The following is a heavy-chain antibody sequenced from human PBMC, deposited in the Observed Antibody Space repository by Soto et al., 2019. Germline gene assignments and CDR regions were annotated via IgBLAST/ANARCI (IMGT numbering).Heavy chain of an antibody. CDR1: GDRVSSNSAA. V-gene: IGHV6-1*01. CDR2: TFYRSKWYN. CDR3: ARDSSAWYDTPLWFDP. Sequence: SQTLSLTCAISGDRVSSNSAAWNWIRQSPSRGFEWLGRTFYRSKWYNDYAVSVKSRITINPDTSKNQFSLQLNSVTPEDTAVYYCARDSSAWYDTPLWFDPWGRGTLVTVSS. D-gene: IGHD6-13*01. J-gene: IGHJ5*02.